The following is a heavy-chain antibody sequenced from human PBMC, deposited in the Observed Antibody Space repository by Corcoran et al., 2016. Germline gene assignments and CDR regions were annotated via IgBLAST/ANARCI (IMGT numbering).Heavy chain of an antibody. Sequence: QVQLVESGGGVVQPGRSLRLSCAASGFTFSSYGMHWVRQAPGKGLEWVAVISYDGSNKYYADSLKGRFTISRDNSKNTLYLQMNSLRAEDTAVYYCAKDRAIGWSYYYLDYWGQGTLVTVSS. CDR1: GFTFSSYG. CDR3: AKDRAIGWSYYYLDY. CDR2: ISYDGSNK. D-gene: IGHD1-26*01. V-gene: IGHV3-30*18. J-gene: IGHJ4*02.